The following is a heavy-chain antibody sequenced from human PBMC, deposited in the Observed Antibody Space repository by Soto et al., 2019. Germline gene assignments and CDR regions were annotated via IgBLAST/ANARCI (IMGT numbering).Heavy chain of an antibody. CDR1: GFTFINST. CDR3: ARVPAASDRTAFYYVSKFFYFDY. J-gene: IGHJ4*02. D-gene: IGHD3-22*01. V-gene: IGHV3-21*01. CDR2: ITSSGSFI. Sequence: PGWSLRLACADSGFTFINSTMNWVRQAPGKGLEWVACITSSGSFIYYADSMKGRFTISRDDAKKSLYLQMNSLRAEDTAVYYCARVPAASDRTAFYYVSKFFYFDYWGRGTQVTVS.